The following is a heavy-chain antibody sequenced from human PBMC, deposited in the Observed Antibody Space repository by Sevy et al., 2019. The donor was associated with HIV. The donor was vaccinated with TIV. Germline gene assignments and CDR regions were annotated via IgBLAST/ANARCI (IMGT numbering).Heavy chain of an antibody. Sequence: GGSLRLSCATSGFSFSSFGMHWVRQAPGKGLEWVAFIRYDGSSQYYQESVRGRFTLSKDNSKNTLYLQMSSLRAEDSAMYYCVRDVSEMSRIYGGKYWGQGTRVTVSS. J-gene: IGHJ4*02. CDR1: GFSFSSFG. D-gene: IGHD2-2*02. CDR2: IRYDGSSQ. CDR3: VRDVSEMSRIYGGKY. V-gene: IGHV3-30*02.